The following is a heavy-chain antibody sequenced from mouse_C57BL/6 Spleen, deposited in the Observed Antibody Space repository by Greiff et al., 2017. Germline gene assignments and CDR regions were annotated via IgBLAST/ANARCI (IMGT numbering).Heavy chain of an antibody. CDR1: GYAFTNYL. Sequence: VKLQESGAELVRPGTSVKVSCKASGYAFTNYLIEWVKQRPGQGLEWIGVINPGSGGTNYNEKFKGKATLTADKSSSTAYMQLSSLTSEDSAVYFCARCSLWSYAMDYWGQGTSVTVSS. CDR3: ARCSLWSYAMDY. D-gene: IGHD1-1*02. CDR2: INPGSGGT. J-gene: IGHJ4*01. V-gene: IGHV1-54*01.